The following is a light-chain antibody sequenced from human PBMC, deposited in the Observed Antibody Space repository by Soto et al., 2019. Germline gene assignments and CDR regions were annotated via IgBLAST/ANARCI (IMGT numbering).Light chain of an antibody. CDR1: QSVRSNY. CDR3: QQYASSPLT. CDR2: GAS. J-gene: IGKJ4*01. Sequence: EIVLTQPPGTLSLSSGERATLSCRVSQSVRSNYLAWYQQKPGQAPRLLIYGASSRATGIPDRFGGSGSGTDFTLTISRLEPEDFAVYYCQQYASSPLTFGGGTKVEIK. V-gene: IGKV3-20*01.